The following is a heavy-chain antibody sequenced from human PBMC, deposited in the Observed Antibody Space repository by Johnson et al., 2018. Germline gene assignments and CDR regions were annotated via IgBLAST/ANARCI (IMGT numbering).Heavy chain of an antibody. CDR3: TSGDTRYYYYGMDV. CDR2: IRSKAYGGTT. V-gene: IGHV3-49*05. CDR1: GFTFGDYA. J-gene: IGHJ6*02. Sequence: EVQLVETGGGLVKPGRSLRLSCTASGFTFGDYAMSWFRQAPGKRLEWVGFIRSKAYGGTTEYAASVKGRFTISRDDSKSIAYLQMNSLKTEDTAVYYCTSGDTRYYYYGMDVWGQGTTVTVSS. D-gene: IGHD4-17*01.